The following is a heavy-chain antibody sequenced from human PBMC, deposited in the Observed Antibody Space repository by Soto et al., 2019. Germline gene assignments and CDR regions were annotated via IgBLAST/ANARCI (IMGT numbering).Heavy chain of an antibody. CDR3: TRDYLGQLPD. Sequence: PGGPLRLSCTASGFLLRDFTMSWFRQAPGQGLEWVGYIRTKTYGETTTYAASVQDRFTISRDDSTNIAYLQMSSLKTEDTAVYYCTRDYLGQLPDWGQGTLVTVSS. D-gene: IGHD1-1*01. V-gene: IGHV3-49*03. CDR1: GFLLRDFT. J-gene: IGHJ4*02. CDR2: IRTKTYGETT.